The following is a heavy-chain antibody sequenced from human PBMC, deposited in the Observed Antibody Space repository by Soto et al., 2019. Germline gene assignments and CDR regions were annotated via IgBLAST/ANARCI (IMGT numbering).Heavy chain of an antibody. D-gene: IGHD2-21*02. CDR3: ARARAYCGGDCYLGLMDV. V-gene: IGHV3-13*01. CDR2: IGTAGDT. Sequence: XGSLRLSCAASGFTFSSYDMHWVRQATGKGLEWVSAIGTAGDTYYPGSVKGRFTISRENAKNSLYLQMNSLRAGDTAVYYCARARAYCGGDCYLGLMDVWGQGTTVTVSS. J-gene: IGHJ6*02. CDR1: GFTFSSYD.